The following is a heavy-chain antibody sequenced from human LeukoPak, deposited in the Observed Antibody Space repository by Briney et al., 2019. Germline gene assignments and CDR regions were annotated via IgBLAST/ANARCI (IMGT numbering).Heavy chain of an antibody. CDR1: GGSINSYF. V-gene: IGHV4-59*08. D-gene: IGHD2-2*01. CDR2: IYYSGST. J-gene: IGHJ3*02. Sequence: SQTLSLTCTVSGGSINSYFWSWIRQPPGKGLEWIGYIYYSGSTNYNPSLKSRVTISVDTSKNQFSLKLSSVTAADTAVYYCARHVVVVPAAIDAFDIWGQGTMVTVSS. CDR3: ARHVVVVPAAIDAFDI.